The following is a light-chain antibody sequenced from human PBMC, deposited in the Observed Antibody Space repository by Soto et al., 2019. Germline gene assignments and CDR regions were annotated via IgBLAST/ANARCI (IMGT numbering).Light chain of an antibody. V-gene: IGKV3-20*01. J-gene: IGKJ1*01. CDR1: QHITSIY. CDR3: QDASTLRWT. Sequence: EKVLTQSPGTLSLSPGKRASLSCRASQHITSIYLAWYQQKPCRAPRLLVYGTSNRATGIPDSFSGSGSGTDFTLTISRLEPEDRAVYYSQDASTLRWTFGQGTKV. CDR2: GTS.